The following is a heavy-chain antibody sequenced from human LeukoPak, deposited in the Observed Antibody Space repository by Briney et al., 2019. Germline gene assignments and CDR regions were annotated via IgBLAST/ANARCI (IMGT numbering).Heavy chain of an antibody. CDR2: INPNSGGT. D-gene: IGHD3-22*01. CDR3: AREATLVVVIPAGFDL. V-gene: IGHV1-2*02. Sequence: ASVKVSCTASGYTFTGYYMHWVRQAPGQGLEWMGWINPNSGGTNYAQKFQGRVTMTRDTSISTAYMELSRLRSDDTAVYYCAREATLVVVIPAGFDLWGQGTLVTVSS. J-gene: IGHJ5*02. CDR1: GYTFTGYY.